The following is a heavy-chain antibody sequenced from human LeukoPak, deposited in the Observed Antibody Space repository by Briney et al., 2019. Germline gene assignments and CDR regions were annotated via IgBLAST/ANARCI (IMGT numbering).Heavy chain of an antibody. D-gene: IGHD3-3*01. CDR1: GYTFTSYG. CDR3: AIDTPYDFWSGYFYFDY. CDR2: ISAYNGNT. Sequence: GASVKVSCKASGYTFTSYGISWVRQAPGQGLEWMGWISAYNGNTDYAQKLQGRVTMTTDTSTSTAYMELRSLRSDDTAVYYCAIDTPYDFWSGYFYFDYWGQGTLVTVSS. V-gene: IGHV1-18*01. J-gene: IGHJ4*02.